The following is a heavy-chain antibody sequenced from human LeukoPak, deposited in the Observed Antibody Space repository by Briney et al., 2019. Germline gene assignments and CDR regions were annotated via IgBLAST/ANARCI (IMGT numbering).Heavy chain of an antibody. D-gene: IGHD1-1*01. CDR2: INHSGST. CDR1: GGFFSGYY. J-gene: IGHJ3*02. CDR3: ARGWNDALDI. Sequence: SETLSLPCAVYGGFFSGYYWSWIRQPPGKGLEWIGEINHSGSTNYNPSLKGRVTISVDTSRNQFSLKLSSVTAADTAVYYCARGWNDALDIWGQGTMVTVSS. V-gene: IGHV4-34*01.